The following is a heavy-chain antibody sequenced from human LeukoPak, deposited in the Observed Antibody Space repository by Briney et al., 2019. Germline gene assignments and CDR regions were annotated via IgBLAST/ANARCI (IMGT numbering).Heavy chain of an antibody. CDR3: ARAEVLPDYYDTSGAFEY. CDR2: IYYSEST. D-gene: IGHD3-22*01. J-gene: IGHJ4*02. CDR1: GGSISSYY. Sequence: PSETLSLTRTVSGGSISSYYWSWIRQPPGKGLEWIGYIYYSESTNYNPSLKSRVNILVDTSKNQFSLKLSSVTAADTAVYYCARAEVLPDYYDTSGAFEYWGQGTLVTVSS. V-gene: IGHV4-59*01.